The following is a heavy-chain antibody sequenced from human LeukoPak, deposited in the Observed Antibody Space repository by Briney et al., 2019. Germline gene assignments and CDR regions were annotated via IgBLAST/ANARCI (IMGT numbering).Heavy chain of an antibody. CDR3: ARHSGDGYNRPFGY. CDR1: GGSVSSSNYC. Sequence: SETLSLTCTVSGGSVSSSNYCWGWTRQPPGKGLEWIGTIYYSGTTFYNPSLKSRVTISVDTSKSQFSLKLSSVTAADTAVYYCARHSGDGYNRPFGYWGQGSLVTVSS. D-gene: IGHD5-24*01. V-gene: IGHV4-39*01. CDR2: IYYSGTT. J-gene: IGHJ4*02.